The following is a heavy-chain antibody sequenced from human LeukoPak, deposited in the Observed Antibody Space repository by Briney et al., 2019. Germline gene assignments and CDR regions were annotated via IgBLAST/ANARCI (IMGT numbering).Heavy chain of an antibody. CDR1: GGSFSGYY. D-gene: IGHD2-15*01. Sequence: PSETLSLTCAVYGGSFSGYYWSWIRQPPGKGLEWIGEINHSGSTNYNPSLKSRVTISLDTSKNHFSLKLNSVTVADTAVYYCARGGFCIGGSCYPPSDAFDIWGQGTVVTVSS. CDR3: ARGGFCIGGSCYPPSDAFDI. V-gene: IGHV4-34*01. J-gene: IGHJ3*02. CDR2: INHSGST.